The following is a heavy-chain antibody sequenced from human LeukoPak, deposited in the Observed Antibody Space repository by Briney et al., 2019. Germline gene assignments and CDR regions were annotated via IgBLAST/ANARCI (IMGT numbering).Heavy chain of an antibody. CDR2: ISSSGSTI. CDR3: ARDAVLRNIAAAGYFDY. CDR1: GFTFSSYE. J-gene: IGHJ4*02. D-gene: IGHD6-13*01. Sequence: GGSLRLSCAASGFTFSSYEMNWVRQAPGKGLEWVSYISSSGSTIYYADSVKGRFTISRDNAKNSLYLQMNSLRAEDTALYYCARDAVLRNIAAAGYFDYWGQGTLVTVSS. V-gene: IGHV3-48*03.